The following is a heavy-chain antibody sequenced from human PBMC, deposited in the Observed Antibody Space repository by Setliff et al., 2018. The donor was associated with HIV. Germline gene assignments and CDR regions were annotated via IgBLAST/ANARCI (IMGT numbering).Heavy chain of an antibody. CDR1: RDSINGHW. CDR3: ARFKCINFACVGFDI. CDR2: IHYSGIT. Sequence: LSLTCTVSRDSINGHWWSWIRQPPGKGLEWTGSIHYSGITHYNPSLKSRLTMSVDTSKNQVSLKLTSVTAADTAVYYCARFKCINFACVGFDIWGQGTVVTVSS. J-gene: IGHJ3*02. V-gene: IGHV4-59*11. D-gene: IGHD3-9*01.